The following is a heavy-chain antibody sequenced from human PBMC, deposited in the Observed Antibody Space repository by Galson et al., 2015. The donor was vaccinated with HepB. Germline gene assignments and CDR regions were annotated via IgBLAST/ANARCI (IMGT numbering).Heavy chain of an antibody. J-gene: IGHJ5*02. V-gene: IGHV1-46*01. CDR2: INPSSGST. CDR1: GYTFTSYS. D-gene: IGHD1-20*01. CDR3: AACSAITAPIDP. Sequence: SVKVSCKASGYTFTSYSMHWVRQAPGQGLEWMGYINPSSGSTSYAQKFQGRVTMTRDTSTSTVYMELSSLRSEDTAVYYCAACSAITAPIDPWGQGTLVTVSS.